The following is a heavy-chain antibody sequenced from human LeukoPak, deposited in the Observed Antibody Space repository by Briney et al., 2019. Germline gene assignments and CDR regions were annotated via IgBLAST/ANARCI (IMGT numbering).Heavy chain of an antibody. D-gene: IGHD3-22*01. V-gene: IGHV3-23*01. J-gene: IGHJ6*03. CDR1: GFTFSTYA. CDR2: IGGSDGRT. CDR3: AKDSSSYDWGYMDV. Sequence: GGSLRLSCAASGFTFSTYAMSWVRQAPGKGLESVSLIGGSDGRTRYADSVKGRFTISRDNSKNTLYLEMNSLRAEDTAVYYCAKDSSSYDWGYMDVWGKGTTVTISS.